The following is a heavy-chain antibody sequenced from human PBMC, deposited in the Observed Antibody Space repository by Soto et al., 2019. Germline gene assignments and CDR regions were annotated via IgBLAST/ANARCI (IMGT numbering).Heavy chain of an antibody. CDR2: IGTAGDT. D-gene: IGHD5-12*01. CDR1: GFTFSSYD. V-gene: IGHV3-13*01. CDR3: ARGQSGYSGYDHGWSWYFDL. Sequence: EVQLVESGGGLVQPGGSLRLSCAASGFTFSSYDMHWVRQATGKGLEWVSAIGTAGDTYYPGSVKGRFTISRENAKNSLYLQMNSLRAGDTAVYYCARGQSGYSGYDHGWSWYFDLWGRRTLVTVSS. J-gene: IGHJ2*01.